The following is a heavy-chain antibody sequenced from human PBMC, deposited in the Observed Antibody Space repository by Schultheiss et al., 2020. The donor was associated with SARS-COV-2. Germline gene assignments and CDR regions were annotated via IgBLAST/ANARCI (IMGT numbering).Heavy chain of an antibody. Sequence: SCAVYGGSFSGYYWSWIRQPPGKGLEWIGEINHSGSINYNPSLKSRVTISVDTSKNQFSLKLSSVTAADTAVYYCARGIVVGATGDAFDIWGQGTMVTVSS. D-gene: IGHD1-26*01. J-gene: IGHJ3*02. CDR2: INHSGSI. CDR1: GGSFSGYY. CDR3: ARGIVVGATGDAFDI. V-gene: IGHV4-34*01.